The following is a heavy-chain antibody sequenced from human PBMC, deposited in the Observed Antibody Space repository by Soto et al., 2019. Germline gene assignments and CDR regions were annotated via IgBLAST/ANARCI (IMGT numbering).Heavy chain of an antibody. CDR1: WDTLHRHT. V-gene: IGHV1-69*02. J-gene: IGHJ6*02. CDR3: ARGRYVEMATIHYGMDV. Sequence: GASVKVSCKGSWDTLHRHTLSWVGQAPGQRAEWMGRIIPILGIANYAQKFQGRVTITADKSTSTAYMELSSLRSEDTAVYYCARGRYVEMATIHYGMDVWGQGTTVTVSS. D-gene: IGHD5-12*01. CDR2: IIPILGIA.